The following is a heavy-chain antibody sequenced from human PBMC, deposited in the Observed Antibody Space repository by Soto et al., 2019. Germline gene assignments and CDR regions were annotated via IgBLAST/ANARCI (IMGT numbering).Heavy chain of an antibody. CDR3: ARSWYYGWGSYSGMDV. D-gene: IGHD3-10*01. CDR2: VYYSDTT. CDR1: GGSISRSDY. J-gene: IGHJ6*02. Sequence: QLQLQESGPGLVKPSETLSLTCTVSGGSISRSDYWGWIRQPPGKGLEWIGSVYYSDTTYYNPPPQSRVAISVDTPTTRFSLKLSSVSAADTAVYYCARSWYYGWGSYSGMDVWGQGTTVTVSS. V-gene: IGHV4-39*01.